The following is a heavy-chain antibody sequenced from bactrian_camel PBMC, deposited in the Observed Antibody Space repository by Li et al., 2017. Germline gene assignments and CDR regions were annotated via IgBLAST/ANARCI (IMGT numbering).Heavy chain of an antibody. J-gene: IGHJ4*01. CDR2: ITLGDPTA. D-gene: IGHD1*01. CDR1: GDTSGTYC. Sequence: HVQLVESGGVSVQAGGTLRLSCEVSGDTSGTYCMGWFRQAPGKEREEVAAITLGDPTAYYADSVKGRFTISQDNARNTVYLQMNSLEPEDTAIYYCATYCANRPLSGLYWGQGTQVTVS. V-gene: IGHV3S55*01. CDR3: ATYCANRPLSGLY.